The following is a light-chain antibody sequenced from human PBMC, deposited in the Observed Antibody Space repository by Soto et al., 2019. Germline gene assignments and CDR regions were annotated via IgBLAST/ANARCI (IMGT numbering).Light chain of an antibody. CDR2: EVS. J-gene: IGLJ2*01. Sequence: QSALTQPASVSGSPAQSITISCTGTGNDVGGYNYVSWYQHHPGKAPKLIIYEVSGRPSGVSNRFSGSKSGSTASLTISWLQTEDEAYYYCSSYTTGSTLVFGGGTKLTVL. CDR1: GNDVGGYNY. V-gene: IGLV2-14*01. CDR3: SSYTTGSTLV.